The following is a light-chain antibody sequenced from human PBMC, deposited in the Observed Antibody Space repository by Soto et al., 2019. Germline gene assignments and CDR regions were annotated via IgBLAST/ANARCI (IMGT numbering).Light chain of an antibody. V-gene: IGLV1-40*01. CDR1: SSNIGAGYH. CDR3: QSYDSSLSGVL. J-gene: IGLJ3*02. CDR2: DNT. Sequence: QSVLTQPPSVSGAPGQRVTISCTGSSSNIGAGYHVHWYQQSPGTAPKLLIYDNTNRPSGVPDRFSGSKSGTSASLAITGLQAGDEADYYCQSYDSSLSGVLFGGGTKLTVL.